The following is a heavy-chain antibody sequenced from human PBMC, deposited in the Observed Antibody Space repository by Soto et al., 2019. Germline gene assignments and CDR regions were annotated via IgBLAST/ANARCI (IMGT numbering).Heavy chain of an antibody. CDR1: GGSISSYY. J-gene: IGHJ4*02. V-gene: IGHV4-59*01. D-gene: IGHD2-15*01. Sequence: SETLSLTCTVSGGSISSYYWSWIRQPPGKGLEWIGYIHYSGSTNYNPSLKSRVTISVDTSKHQFSLQLSSVTAADTAVYYCARVRGTMEPGYCSGGSCPDFDYWGQGTQVTVSS. CDR3: ARVRGTMEPGYCSGGSCPDFDY. CDR2: IHYSGST.